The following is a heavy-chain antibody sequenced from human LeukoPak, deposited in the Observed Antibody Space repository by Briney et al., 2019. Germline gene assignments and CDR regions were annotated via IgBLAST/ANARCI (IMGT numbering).Heavy chain of an antibody. CDR3: AGGRTRDY. D-gene: IGHD2-2*01. CDR1: GFTLNTNS. J-gene: IGHJ4*02. Sequence: PGGCLRLSCAASGFTLNTNSMTCVPQAPGKGREWVSVIKSGGNTYYAASVKGRFTISRDNSKTTLFLQMDSLRPDDTAVYYCAGGRTRDYWGQGTLVTVSS. V-gene: IGHV3-53*01. CDR2: IKSGGNT.